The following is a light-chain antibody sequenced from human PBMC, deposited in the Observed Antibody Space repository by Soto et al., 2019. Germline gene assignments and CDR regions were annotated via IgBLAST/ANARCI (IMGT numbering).Light chain of an antibody. V-gene: IGLV1-44*01. J-gene: IGLJ3*02. CDR3: AAWDDSLNGRWV. Sequence: QSVLTQPPSASGAPGQRVTISCSGSSSNIGSNTVNWYQQLPGTAPKLLIYSNNRRPSGVPDRFSGSKSGTSASLAISGLQSEDEADYYCAAWDDSLNGRWVFGGGTKVTVL. CDR1: SSNIGSNT. CDR2: SNN.